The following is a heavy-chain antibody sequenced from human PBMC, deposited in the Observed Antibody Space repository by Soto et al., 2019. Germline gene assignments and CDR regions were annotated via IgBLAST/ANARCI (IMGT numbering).Heavy chain of an antibody. CDR2: IYYSGST. V-gene: IGHV4-59*01. J-gene: IGHJ6*03. Sequence: QVQLQESGPGLVKPSETLSLTCTVSGGSISSYYWSWIRQPPGKGLEWIGYIYYSGSTNYNPSLKSRVTISVDTSKNQFSLKLSSVTAADTAVYYCARADYSGYETYYMDVWGKGTTVTVSS. CDR1: GGSISSYY. D-gene: IGHD5-12*01. CDR3: ARADYSGYETYYMDV.